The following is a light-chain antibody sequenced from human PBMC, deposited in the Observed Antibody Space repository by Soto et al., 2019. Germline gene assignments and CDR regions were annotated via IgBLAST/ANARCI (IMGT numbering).Light chain of an antibody. CDR3: QKSYSTPRT. J-gene: IGKJ1*01. CDR1: QGIISY. V-gene: IGKV1-9*01. CDR2: AAS. Sequence: DIQMTPSPSTLSASVLDIVTITFRASQGIISYLAWYQQKPGKAPKLLIYAASTLQSGVPSMFSGSGSGTEFTLTISSLQPEDFATYYCQKSYSTPRTFGQGTKVDIK.